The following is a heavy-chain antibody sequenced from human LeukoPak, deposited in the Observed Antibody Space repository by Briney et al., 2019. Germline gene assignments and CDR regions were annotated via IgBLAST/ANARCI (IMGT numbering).Heavy chain of an antibody. CDR1: GYTFTGYY. J-gene: IGHJ4*02. Sequence: ASVKVSCKASGYTFTGYYMHWVRQAPGQGLEWMGWINPNSGGTNYAQKFQGRVTMTRDTSISTAYMELSRLRSDDTAVYYCAREGMGGPESASFDYWGQGTLVTVSS. CDR3: AREGMGGPESASFDY. CDR2: INPNSGGT. V-gene: IGHV1-2*02. D-gene: IGHD3-16*01.